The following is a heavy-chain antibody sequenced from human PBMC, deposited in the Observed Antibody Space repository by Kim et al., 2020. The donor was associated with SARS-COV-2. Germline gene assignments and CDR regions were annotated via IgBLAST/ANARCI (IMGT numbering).Heavy chain of an antibody. CDR3: VRGADCTIGCPDN. Sequence: KRYVDSVQGRFTISRDNTKNSVYLQMNSLRAEDTGVYYCVRGADCTIGCPDNWGQGTQVTVA. CDR2: K. J-gene: IGHJ4*02. V-gene: IGHV3-7*03. D-gene: IGHD2-21*01.